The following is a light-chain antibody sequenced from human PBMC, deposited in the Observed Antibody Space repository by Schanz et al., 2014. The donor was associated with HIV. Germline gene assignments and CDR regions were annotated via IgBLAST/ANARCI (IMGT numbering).Light chain of an antibody. Sequence: QSVLPQPASVSGSPGQSITISCTGTSSDVGGYNLVSWYQHHPDKAPKLIIYEGTKRPSGVSDRFSGSKSGNTASLTISGLQAEDEADYYCSSYTSSSTVVFGGGTKLTVL. CDR3: SSYTSSSTVV. CDR1: SSDVGGYNL. J-gene: IGLJ2*01. CDR2: EGT. V-gene: IGLV2-14*02.